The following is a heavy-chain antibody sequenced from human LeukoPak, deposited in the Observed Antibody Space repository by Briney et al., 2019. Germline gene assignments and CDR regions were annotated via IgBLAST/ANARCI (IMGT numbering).Heavy chain of an antibody. CDR2: VIPKSGDS. CDR3: TRPGYCTDKSCEGLDY. D-gene: IGHD2-8*02. CDR1: GYTFTDYY. V-gene: IGHV1-2*02. J-gene: IGHJ4*02. Sequence: ASVKVSRKPSGYTFTDYYIHWVRQAPGQGPEWMGWVIPKSGDSRSAQKFQGRVTMTWDTSISTAYMELSSLTSDDTAVYYCTRPGYCTDKSCEGLDYWGQGTLVTVSS.